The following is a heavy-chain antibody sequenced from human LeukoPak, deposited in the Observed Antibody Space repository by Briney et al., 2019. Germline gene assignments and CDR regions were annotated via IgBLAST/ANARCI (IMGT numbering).Heavy chain of an antibody. CDR1: GATFSSYA. D-gene: IGHD3-22*01. CDR2: IIPILGIA. J-gene: IGHJ5*02. V-gene: IGHV1-69*04. Sequence: SVKVSCKASGATFSSYAISWVRQAPGQGLEWMGRIIPILGIANYAQTFQGRVTITADKSTSTAYMELSSRRSEDTAVYYYARDVIPINSSGYSSRTDAGGQGSLVTVSS. CDR3: ARDVIPINSSGYSSRTDA.